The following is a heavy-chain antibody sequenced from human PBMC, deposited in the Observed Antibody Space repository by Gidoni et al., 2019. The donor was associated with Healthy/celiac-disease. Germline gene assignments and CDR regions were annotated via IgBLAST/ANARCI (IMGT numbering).Heavy chain of an antibody. CDR3: ARDAFDI. J-gene: IGHJ3*02. Sequence: QVQLQESGPGLVKPPETPSPTGTVPGGSISSYYWSWIRQPPGKGLEWIGYIYYGVSTNYNPSLKSRVTISVATSKYQFSLTLSSVTAADAAVYYCARDAFDIWGQGTMVTVSS. V-gene: IGHV4-59*01. CDR2: IYYGVST. CDR1: GGSISSYY.